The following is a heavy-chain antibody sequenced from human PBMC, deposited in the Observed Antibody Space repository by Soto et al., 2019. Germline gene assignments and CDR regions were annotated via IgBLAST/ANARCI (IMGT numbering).Heavy chain of an antibody. CDR2: INAGNGNT. D-gene: IGHD2-2*01. CDR3: ARDKCSSTSCYAFYYYYMDV. V-gene: IGHV1-3*01. Sequence: QVQLVQSGAEVKKPGASVKVSCKASGYTFTSYAMHWVRQAPGQRLEWMGWINAGNGNTKYSQKLQGRVTMTRDTSVSTAYMELSSLRSEDTAVYYCARDKCSSTSCYAFYYYYMDVWGKGTTVTVSS. CDR1: GYTFTSYA. J-gene: IGHJ6*03.